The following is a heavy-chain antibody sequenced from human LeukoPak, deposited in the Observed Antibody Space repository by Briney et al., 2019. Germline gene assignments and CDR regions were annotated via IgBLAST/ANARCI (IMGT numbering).Heavy chain of an antibody. V-gene: IGHV4-59*12. Sequence: SETLSLTCTVSGGSISGYYWSWIRQPPGKGLEWIGYIYYSGSTNYNPSLKSRVTISVDTSKNQFSLKLSSVTAADTAVYYCASQGGAFDIWGQGTMVTVSS. J-gene: IGHJ3*02. CDR3: ASQGGAFDI. CDR1: GGSISGYY. CDR2: IYYSGST. D-gene: IGHD3-16*01.